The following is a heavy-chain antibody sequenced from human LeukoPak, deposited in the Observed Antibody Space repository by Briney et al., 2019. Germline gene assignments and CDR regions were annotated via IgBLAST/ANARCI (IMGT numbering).Heavy chain of an antibody. CDR1: GGSISSYY. J-gene: IGHJ5*02. CDR2: FHHSGST. V-gene: IGHV4-59*01. CDR3: ARGGYYGSGNDFRFDP. Sequence: SETLSLTCTVSGGSISSYYWTWIRQSPGKGLEWIGFFHHSGSTNYNPSLKSRATISVETSKNQFSLKLKSVTAADTAVYYCARGGYYGSGNDFRFDPWGQGTLVTVSS. D-gene: IGHD3-10*01.